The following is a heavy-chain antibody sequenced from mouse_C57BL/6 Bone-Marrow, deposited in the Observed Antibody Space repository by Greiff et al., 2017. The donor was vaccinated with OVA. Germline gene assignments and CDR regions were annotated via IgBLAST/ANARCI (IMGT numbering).Heavy chain of an antibody. V-gene: IGHV5-9*01. CDR1: GFTFSSYT. J-gene: IGHJ4*01. Sequence: EVQVVESGGGLVKPGGSLKLSCAASGFTFSSYTMSWVRQTPEKRLEWVATISGGGGNTYYPDSVKGRFTISRDDAKNTLYLQMSSLRSEDTALYYWARHRGSSPYAMDYWGQGTSVTVSS. CDR3: ARHRGSSPYAMDY. CDR2: ISGGGGNT. D-gene: IGHD1-1*01.